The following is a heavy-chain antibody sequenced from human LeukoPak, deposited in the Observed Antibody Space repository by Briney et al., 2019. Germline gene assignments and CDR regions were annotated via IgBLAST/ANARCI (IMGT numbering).Heavy chain of an antibody. CDR2: ISAYNGNT. CDR1: GYTFTNYD. J-gene: IGHJ4*02. V-gene: IGHV1-18*01. D-gene: IGHD2-15*01. Sequence: ASVKVSCKASGYTFTNYDINWVRQATGQGLEWMGWISAYNGNTNYAQKLQGRVTMTTDTSTSTAYMELRSLRSDDTAVYYCARDPTLGYCSGGSCYSAPRHDYWGQGTLVTVSS. CDR3: ARDPTLGYCSGGSCYSAPRHDY.